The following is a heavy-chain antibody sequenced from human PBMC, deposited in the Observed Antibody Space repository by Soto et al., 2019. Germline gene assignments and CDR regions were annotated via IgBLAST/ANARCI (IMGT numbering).Heavy chain of an antibody. V-gene: IGHV3-7*01. CDR3: ARIASAGRGWDV. CDR2: IKQDGSEK. J-gene: IGHJ6*02. CDR1: GFTFSSYW. Sequence: EVQLVESGGGLVQPGGSLRLSCAASGFTFSSYWMTWVRQAPGKGLEWVGNIKQDGSEKNYVDFMEGRFTIPRDNAENPLYLQMNSLRAEDTAVYYCARIASAGRGWDVWGQGTTVVVSS. D-gene: IGHD6-25*01.